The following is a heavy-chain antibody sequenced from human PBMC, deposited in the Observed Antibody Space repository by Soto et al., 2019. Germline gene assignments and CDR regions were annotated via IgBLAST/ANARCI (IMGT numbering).Heavy chain of an antibody. CDR1: GGSISSSSYY. CDR3: SFQILLRPKRAIVI. V-gene: IGHV4-39*07. J-gene: IGHJ4*02. Sequence: PENLSLTCTVSGGSISSSSYYWGWIRQPPGKGLEWIGSIYYSGSTYYNPSLKSRVTMSVDTSKNQFSLKLSSVTAVDTAVYFCSFQILLRPKRAIVIWGPAPLVTV. CDR2: IYYSGST. D-gene: IGHD5-18*01.